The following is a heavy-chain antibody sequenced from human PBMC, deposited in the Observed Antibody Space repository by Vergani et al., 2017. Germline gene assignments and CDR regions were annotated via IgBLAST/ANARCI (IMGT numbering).Heavy chain of an antibody. Sequence: VQLVESGGGVVQPGRSLRLSCAASGFTFSSYAMSWVRQAPGKGLEWVSYISSSSSTIYYADSVKGRFTISRDNAKNSLYLQMNSLRAEDTAVYYCARDSGEGYWGQGTLVTVSS. J-gene: IGHJ4*02. D-gene: IGHD7-27*01. V-gene: IGHV3-48*01. CDR3: ARDSGEGY. CDR1: GFTFSSYA. CDR2: ISSSSSTI.